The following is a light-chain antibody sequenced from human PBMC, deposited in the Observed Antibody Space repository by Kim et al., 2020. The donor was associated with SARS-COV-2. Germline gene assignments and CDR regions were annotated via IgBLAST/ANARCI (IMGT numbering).Light chain of an antibody. J-gene: IGLJ3*02. V-gene: IGLV7-46*01. CDR3: LLSYSGARPV. CDR1: YRTVTMVHY. Sequence: VTRACGPTYRTVTMVHYPYSTQQKPGQAPRTLIYDTSNKNTWTHARFSGSLIGGKAALTLSAARPEDEAYYYCLLSYSGARPVFGGGTQLTVL. CDR2: DTS.